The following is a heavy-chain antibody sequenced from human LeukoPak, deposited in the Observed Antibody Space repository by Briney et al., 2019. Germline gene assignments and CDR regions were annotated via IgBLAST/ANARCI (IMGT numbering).Heavy chain of an antibody. J-gene: IGHJ4*02. CDR2: ISTSSSYI. CDR1: GFTFNGYS. V-gene: IGHV3-21*01. D-gene: IGHD4-17*01. Sequence: GSLRLSCTASGFTFNGYSMNWVRQAPGKGLEWVSSISTSSSYIYYADSVKGRFTISRNNPKNSLYLQMNSLRAEDTAVYYCARNRGDPSYFDYWGQGTLVTVSS. CDR3: ARNRGDPSYFDY.